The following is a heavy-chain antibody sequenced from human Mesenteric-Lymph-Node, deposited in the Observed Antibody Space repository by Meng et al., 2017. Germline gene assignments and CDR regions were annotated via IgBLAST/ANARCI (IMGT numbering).Heavy chain of an antibody. V-gene: IGHV4-39*07. D-gene: IGHD3-10*01. Sequence: SETLSLTCTVSGGSISSSSYYWGWIRQPPGKGLEWIGEINHSGSTNYNPSLKSRVTISVDTSKNQFSLKLSSVTAADTAVYYCARALLWFGELLGSGMDVWGQGTTVTVSS. CDR3: ARALLWFGELLGSGMDV. CDR2: INHSGST. J-gene: IGHJ6*02. CDR1: GGSISSSSYY.